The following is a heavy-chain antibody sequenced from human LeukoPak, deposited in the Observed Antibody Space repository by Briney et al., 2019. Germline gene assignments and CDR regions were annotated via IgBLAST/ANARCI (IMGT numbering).Heavy chain of an antibody. CDR1: GFTFSSYG. Sequence: GGSLRLSCAASGFTFSSYGMQWVRQAPGKGLEWVAVIWYDGSNKYYADSVKGRFIISRDNSKNTLHLQMNSLRAEDTAVYYCAKDRSSPSRLYYYYMDVWGKGTTVTVSS. D-gene: IGHD6-6*01. V-gene: IGHV3-33*06. CDR2: IWYDGSNK. J-gene: IGHJ6*03. CDR3: AKDRSSPSRLYYYYMDV.